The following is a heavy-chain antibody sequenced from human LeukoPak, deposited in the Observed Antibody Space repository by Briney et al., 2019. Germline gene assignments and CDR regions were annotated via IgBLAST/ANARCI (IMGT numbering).Heavy chain of an antibody. V-gene: IGHV3-30-3*01. J-gene: IGHJ6*02. CDR2: ISYDGSNK. CDR1: GFTFSSYA. CDR3: ARSPRDSLRPRTNYYVMDV. D-gene: IGHD1-1*01. Sequence: GGSLRLSCAASGFTFSSYAMHWVRQAPVKELEWVAVISYDGSNKYYADSVKGRFTISRDNSKNTLYLQMNSLRAEDTAVYYCARSPRDSLRPRTNYYVMDVWGQGTTVTVSS.